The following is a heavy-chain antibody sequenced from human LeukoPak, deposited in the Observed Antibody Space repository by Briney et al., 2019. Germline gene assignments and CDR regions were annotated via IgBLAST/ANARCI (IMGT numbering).Heavy chain of an antibody. CDR2: ISYDGSNK. CDR1: EFTFNNNG. Sequence: GGSLRLSCAASEFTFNNNGMHWVRQAPGKGLEWVALISYDGSNKYYADSVKGRFTISRDNSKNTLYLQMNSLRAEDTAVFYCAKDSTDSGYPFDYWGQGTLVTVSS. D-gene: IGHD5-12*01. J-gene: IGHJ4*02. CDR3: AKDSTDSGYPFDY. V-gene: IGHV3-30*18.